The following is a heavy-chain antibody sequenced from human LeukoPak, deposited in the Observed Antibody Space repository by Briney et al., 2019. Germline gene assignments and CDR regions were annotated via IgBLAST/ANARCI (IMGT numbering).Heavy chain of an antibody. CDR3: TTPELQYDDYYYYYYMDV. V-gene: IGHV3-73*01. CDR1: GFTFSGSA. J-gene: IGHJ6*03. CDR2: IRSKANSYAT. D-gene: IGHD3-3*01. Sequence: PGGSLRLSCAASGFTFSGSAMHWVRQASGKGLEWVGRIRSKANSYATAYAASVKGRFTISRDDSKNTAYLQMNSLKTEDTAVYYCTTPELQYDDYYYYYYMDVWGKGTTVTVSS.